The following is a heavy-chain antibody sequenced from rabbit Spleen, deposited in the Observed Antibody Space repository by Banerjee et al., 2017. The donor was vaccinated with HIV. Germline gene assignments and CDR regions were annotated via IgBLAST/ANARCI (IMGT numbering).Heavy chain of an antibody. Sequence: QEQLVESGGGLVKPEGSLKLSCTASGFSFSNKAVMCWVRQAPGKGLEWIACIATDDGSTYYASWVNGRFTISRSTSLNTVTLQMTSLTDADTATYFCARDGAGGSYFALWGPGTLVTVS. D-gene: IGHD8-1*01. CDR2: IATDDGST. CDR3: ARDGAGGSYFAL. CDR1: GFSFSNKA. V-gene: IGHV1S47*01. J-gene: IGHJ4*01.